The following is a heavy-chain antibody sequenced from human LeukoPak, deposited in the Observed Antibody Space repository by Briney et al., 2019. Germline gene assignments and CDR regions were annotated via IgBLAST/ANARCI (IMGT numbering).Heavy chain of an antibody. CDR1: GGSISDYY. V-gene: IGHV4-59*08. Sequence: PSETLSLTCTVSGGSISDYYWTWIRQSPGTGLEWIGYMDYSGSTAYNPSLKSRATISIDTSKKQFSLELSSVTAADTAIYFCARRKRGSGGPFDYWGQGTLVTVSS. D-gene: IGHD6-19*01. CDR2: MDYSGST. CDR3: ARRKRGSGGPFDY. J-gene: IGHJ4*02.